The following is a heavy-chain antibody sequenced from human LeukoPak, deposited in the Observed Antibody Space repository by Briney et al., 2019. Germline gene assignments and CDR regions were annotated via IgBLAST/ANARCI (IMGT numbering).Heavy chain of an antibody. V-gene: IGHV3-11*04. CDR1: GFTFSDYY. CDR2: ISSSGSTI. CDR3: ARVTTIFEVLKYYYYMDV. D-gene: IGHD3-3*01. Sequence: GGSLRLSCAASGFTFSDYYMSWIRQAPGKGLEWVSYISSSGSTIYYADSVKGRFTISRDNAKNSLYLQMNSLRAEDTAVYYCARVTTIFEVLKYYYYMDVWGKGTTVTVSS. J-gene: IGHJ6*03.